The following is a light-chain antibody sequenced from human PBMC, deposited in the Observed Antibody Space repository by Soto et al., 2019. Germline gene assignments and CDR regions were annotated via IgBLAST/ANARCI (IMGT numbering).Light chain of an antibody. J-gene: IGKJ2*01. V-gene: IGKV3-20*01. CDR1: QSLRSTY. CDR3: HCQEFPTSRVYT. Sequence: IVLTQSPGTLSLSPGETATLSCRASQSLRSTYIAWYQQRAGQAPRLLIYGGFSRATGIPDRFSGSGAGTDFSLTISSLDPEDSAVYYCHCQEFPTSRVYTFGQGTRVEI. CDR2: GGF.